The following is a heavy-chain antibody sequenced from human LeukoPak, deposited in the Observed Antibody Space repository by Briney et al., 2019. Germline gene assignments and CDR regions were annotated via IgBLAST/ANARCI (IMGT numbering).Heavy chain of an antibody. V-gene: IGHV5-51*01. J-gene: IGHJ4*02. CDR1: GYSFTSYW. CDR3: ARQRQASSGEYYFDY. D-gene: IGHD3-22*01. CDR2: IYPGDSDT. Sequence: GESLKISCKGSGYSFTSYWIGWVRQMPGKGLEWMGIIYPGDSDTRYSPSFQGQVTISADKSISTAYLQWSSLKASDTAMYYCARQRQASSGEYYFDYWGQGTLVTVSS.